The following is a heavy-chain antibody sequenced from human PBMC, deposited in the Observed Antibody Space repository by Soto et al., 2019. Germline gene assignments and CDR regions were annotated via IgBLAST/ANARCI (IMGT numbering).Heavy chain of an antibody. V-gene: IGHV1-69*02. J-gene: IGHJ5*02. CDR3: AISEVVVAATPKFDP. D-gene: IGHD2-15*01. CDR1: GGTFSSYT. CDR2: IIPILVIS. Sequence: QVQLVQSGAEVKKPGSSVKVSCKASGGTFSSYTISWVRQAPGRGLEWMGRIIPILVISNYAQKFQGRVTITADKSTYTAYIEVSSLRSEDTDVYYCAISEVVVAATPKFDPWGQGTLVTVSS.